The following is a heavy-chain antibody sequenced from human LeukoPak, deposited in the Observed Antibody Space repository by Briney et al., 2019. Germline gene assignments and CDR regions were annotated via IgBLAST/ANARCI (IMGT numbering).Heavy chain of an antibody. Sequence: QPGGSLRLSCAASGFTFSSYAMSWVRQAPGKGLEWVSAISGSGGSTYYAGSVKGRFTISRDNSKNTLYLQMNSLRAEDTAVYYCAKDGLIAAAGIRDLNWFDPWGQGTLVTVSS. V-gene: IGHV3-23*01. CDR3: AKDGLIAAAGIRDLNWFDP. CDR1: GFTFSSYA. J-gene: IGHJ5*02. D-gene: IGHD6-13*01. CDR2: ISGSGGST.